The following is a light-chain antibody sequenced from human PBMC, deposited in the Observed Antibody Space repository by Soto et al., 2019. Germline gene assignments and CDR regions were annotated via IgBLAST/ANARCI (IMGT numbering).Light chain of an antibody. V-gene: IGKV1-39*01. CDR1: QSISSY. CDR3: QQYYSYPWT. CDR2: AAS. Sequence: IPMTHSPSSLSASLVYRFTINCGASQSISSYLNWYQQKPGKAPKLLIYAASSLQSGVPSRFSGSGSGTDFTLTISCLQSEDFATYYCQQYYSYPWTFGQGTKVDIK. J-gene: IGKJ1*01.